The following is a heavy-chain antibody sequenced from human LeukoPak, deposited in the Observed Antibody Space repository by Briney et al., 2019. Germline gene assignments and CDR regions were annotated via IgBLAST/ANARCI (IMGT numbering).Heavy chain of an antibody. Sequence: ASVKVSCQASGYTFTRYGISWVRQAAGQGREWMGWISAYNGNTNYAQKLQGRVTMTTDTSTSTAYMELRSLRSDDTAVYYCARDQIERWYDAFDIWGQGTMVTVSS. J-gene: IGHJ3*02. D-gene: IGHD6-13*01. CDR1: GYTFTRYG. V-gene: IGHV1-18*01. CDR2: ISAYNGNT. CDR3: ARDQIERWYDAFDI.